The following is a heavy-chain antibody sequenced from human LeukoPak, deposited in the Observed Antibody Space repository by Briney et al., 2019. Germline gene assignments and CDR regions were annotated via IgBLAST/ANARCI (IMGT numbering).Heavy chain of an antibody. D-gene: IGHD3-22*01. CDR2: INSDGSST. CDR1: GFTFSSYW. CDR3: ARGAYDSSGYYVMDYYYYFMDV. J-gene: IGHJ6*03. V-gene: IGHV3-74*01. Sequence: GGSLRLSCAASGFTFSSYWMHWVRQAPGKGLVWVSRINSDGSSTSYADSVKGRFTISRDNAKNTLYLQMNSLRAEDTAVYYCARGAYDSSGYYVMDYYYYFMDVWGKGTTVTISS.